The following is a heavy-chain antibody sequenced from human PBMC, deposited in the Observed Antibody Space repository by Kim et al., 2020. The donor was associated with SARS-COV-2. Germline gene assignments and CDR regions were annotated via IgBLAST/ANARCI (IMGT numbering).Heavy chain of an antibody. V-gene: IGHV3-21*01. Sequence: GGSLRLSCAASGFIFNTYRMKWVRQAPGKGLEWVSSITSSSLQYYADSVKGRFTISRDNAKNSLYLQMNNLRAEDTAVYYCARSPPFEGMDVWGQGTTVTVSS. CDR1: GFIFNTYR. CDR3: ARSPPFEGMDV. D-gene: IGHD3-9*01. CDR2: ITSSSLQ. J-gene: IGHJ6*02.